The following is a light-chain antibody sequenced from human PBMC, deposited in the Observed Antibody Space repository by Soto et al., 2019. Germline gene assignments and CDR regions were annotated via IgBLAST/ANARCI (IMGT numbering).Light chain of an antibody. V-gene: IGLV2-18*01. CDR1: SSDFVSYNR. J-gene: IGLJ1*01. CDR3: SLYTSENTDV. Sequence: QSALAQPASVSGSPGQSVTISCTGTSSDFVSYNRVSWYQQPPGTAPKLIIYEASNRPSGVPDRFSGSKSGNTASLTISGLQAADEADYYCSLYTSENTDVFGTGTKGTV. CDR2: EAS.